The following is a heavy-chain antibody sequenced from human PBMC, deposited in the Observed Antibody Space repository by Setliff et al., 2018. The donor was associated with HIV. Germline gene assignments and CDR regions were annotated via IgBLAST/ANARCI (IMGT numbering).Heavy chain of an antibody. J-gene: IGHJ3*02. Sequence: ASVKVSCKASGYTFTSYGISWVRQAPGQGHEWMGWISAYNGNTNYAQKLQGRVTMTTDTSTSTAYMELRSLRSDDTAVYYCARMIVLSASSPPNAFDIWGQGTMVTVSS. V-gene: IGHV1-18*01. CDR3: ARMIVLSASSPPNAFDI. CDR1: GYTFTSYG. CDR2: ISAYNGNT. D-gene: IGHD3-22*01.